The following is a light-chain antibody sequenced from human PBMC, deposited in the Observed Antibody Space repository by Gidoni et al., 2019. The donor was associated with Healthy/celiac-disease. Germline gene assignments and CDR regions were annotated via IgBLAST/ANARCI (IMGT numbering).Light chain of an antibody. CDR1: KLGDKY. V-gene: IGLV3-1*01. Sequence: SYELTQPPSVSVPPGQTASITCSGDKLGDKYGCWYQQKPGQAPVLVIYQDSKRPSGIPGRFSGSNSGNTATLTISGTQAIDEADYYCQAWDSSTVVFGGGTKLTV. CDR2: QDS. CDR3: QAWDSSTVV. J-gene: IGLJ2*01.